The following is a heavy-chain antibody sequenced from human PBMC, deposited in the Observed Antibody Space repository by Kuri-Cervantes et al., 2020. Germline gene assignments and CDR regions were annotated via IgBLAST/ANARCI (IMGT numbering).Heavy chain of an antibody. Sequence: ASVKVSCKGSGYTLSDHFMHWVRQAPGQGLEWMGRINPDSGHTDSAQKFQGRVTMTRDTSISTAYMELSRLRSDDTAVYYCAREQNTAYYGFPFDPWGQGTLVTVSS. CDR1: GYTLSDHF. J-gene: IGHJ5*02. CDR2: INPDSGHT. V-gene: IGHV1-2*06. D-gene: IGHD3-10*01. CDR3: AREQNTAYYGFPFDP.